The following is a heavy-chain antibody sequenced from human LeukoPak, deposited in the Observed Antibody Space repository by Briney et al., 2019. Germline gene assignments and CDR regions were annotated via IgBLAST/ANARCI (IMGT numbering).Heavy chain of an antibody. CDR1: GGSISSSSYY. Sequence: SETLSLTCTVSGGSISSSSYYWGWIRQPPGTGLEWIGSIYYSGSTYYNPSLKSRVTISVDTSKNQFSLKLSSVTAADTAVYYCATDYYDSSGYASSGAFDIWGQGTMVTVSS. CDR2: IYYSGST. CDR3: ATDYYDSSGYASSGAFDI. V-gene: IGHV4-39*07. J-gene: IGHJ3*02. D-gene: IGHD3-22*01.